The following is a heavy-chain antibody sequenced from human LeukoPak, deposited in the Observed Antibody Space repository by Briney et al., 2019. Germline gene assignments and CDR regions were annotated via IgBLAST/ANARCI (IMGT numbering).Heavy chain of an antibody. J-gene: IGHJ4*02. CDR2: IYSEGST. CDR3: ARVTVTTYFDY. Sequence: PGGSLRLSCAASGFTVSSNYMSWVPQAPGKGLEWGSVIYSEGSTYYADSVKGRFTISRDNSKNTLYLQMNSLRAEDTAVYYCARVTVTTYFDYWGQGTLVTVSS. V-gene: IGHV3-53*01. D-gene: IGHD4-17*01. CDR1: GFTVSSNY.